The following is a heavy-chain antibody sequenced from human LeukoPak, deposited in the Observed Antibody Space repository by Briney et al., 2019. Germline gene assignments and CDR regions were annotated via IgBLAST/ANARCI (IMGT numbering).Heavy chain of an antibody. J-gene: IGHJ1*01. Sequence: PGGSLRLSCVASGFTVSSNYMSWVRQAPGKGLEWVSVIYSGGSTYYADSVKGRFTISRDNSKNTLYLQMNSLRAEDTAVYYCARGCGGDCPNAEFFQHWGQGTLVTVSS. CDR3: ARGCGGDCPNAEFFQH. D-gene: IGHD2-21*02. V-gene: IGHV3-53*01. CDR1: GFTVSSNY. CDR2: IYSGGST.